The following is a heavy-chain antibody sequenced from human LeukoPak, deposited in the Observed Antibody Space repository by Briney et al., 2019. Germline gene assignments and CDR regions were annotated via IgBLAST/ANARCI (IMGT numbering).Heavy chain of an antibody. CDR3: AREEVYGDYVVFDY. Sequence: GGSLRLSCAASRFTFSSYWMSWVRQAPGKGLEWVANIKQDGSEKYYVDSVKGRFTISRDNAKNSLYLQMNSLRAEDTAVYYCAREEVYGDYVVFDYWGQGTLVTVSS. D-gene: IGHD4-17*01. CDR1: RFTFSSYW. CDR2: IKQDGSEK. V-gene: IGHV3-7*01. J-gene: IGHJ4*02.